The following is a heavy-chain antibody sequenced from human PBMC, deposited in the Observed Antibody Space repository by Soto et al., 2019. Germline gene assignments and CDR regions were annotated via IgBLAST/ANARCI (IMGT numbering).Heavy chain of an antibody. CDR2: IKSKTDGGTT. J-gene: IGHJ4*02. CDR3: TTDPGPLILEFDY. V-gene: IGHV3-15*01. CDR1: GFTFSNAW. D-gene: IGHD3-16*01. Sequence: EVQLVESGGGLVKPGGSLRLSCAASGFTFSNAWMSWVRQAPGKGLEWVGRIKSKTDGGTTDYAAPVKGRFTISRDDSKNTLYLQMNSLKTEDTAVYYCTTDPGPLILEFDYWVQGTLVTVSS.